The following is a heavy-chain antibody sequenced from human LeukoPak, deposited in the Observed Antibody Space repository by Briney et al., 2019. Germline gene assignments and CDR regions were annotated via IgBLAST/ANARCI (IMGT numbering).Heavy chain of an antibody. J-gene: IGHJ3*02. CDR3: ARRGQYSGYDLDAFDI. V-gene: IGHV4-59*12. Sequence: SETLSLTCSVSGDSMNSYFWSWIRQTPGKGLEWIGYIYHSGSTTYNPSLESRVTVSVHTSKNQFSLKLSSVTAAHTAVYYCARRGQYSGYDLDAFDIWGQGTMVTVSS. CDR1: GDSMNSYF. D-gene: IGHD5-12*01. CDR2: IYHSGST.